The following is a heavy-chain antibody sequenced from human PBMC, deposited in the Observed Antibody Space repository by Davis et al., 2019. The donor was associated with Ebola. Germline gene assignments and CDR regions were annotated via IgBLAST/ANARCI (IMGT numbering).Heavy chain of an antibody. D-gene: IGHD3-9*01. V-gene: IGHV3-21*01. J-gene: IGHJ4*02. CDR3: ARRVLRYFDWFIIEGDYFDY. CDR1: GFTVSSNY. CDR2: ISSDSDYI. Sequence: GGSLRLSCAASGFTVSSNYMSWVRQAPGKALEWVSSISSDSDYIYYADSAKGRFTISRDNAKNSLYLQMNSLRAEDTAVYYCARRVLRYFDWFIIEGDYFDYWGQGTLVTVSS.